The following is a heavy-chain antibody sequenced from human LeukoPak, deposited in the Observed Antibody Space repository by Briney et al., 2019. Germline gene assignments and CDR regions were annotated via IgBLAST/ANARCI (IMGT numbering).Heavy chain of an antibody. D-gene: IGHD6-13*01. V-gene: IGHV3-21*04. CDR2: ISSSSSYI. CDR1: GFTFNSYS. CDR3: AKDPYSSAWFSRDWFDP. Sequence: GGSLRLSCAASGFTFNSYSMNWVRQAPGKGLEWVSSISSSSSYIYYADSVKGRFTISRDNSKNTLYLQMNSLRAEDTAVYYCAKDPYSSAWFSRDWFDPWGQGTLVTVSS. J-gene: IGHJ5*02.